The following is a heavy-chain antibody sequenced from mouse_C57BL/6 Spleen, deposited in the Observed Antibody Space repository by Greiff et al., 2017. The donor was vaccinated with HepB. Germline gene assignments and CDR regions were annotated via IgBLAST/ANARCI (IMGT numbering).Heavy chain of an antibody. CDR1: GYAFSSSW. J-gene: IGHJ1*03. CDR3: ARWALITTVVDLWYFDV. CDR2: IYPGDGDT. Sequence: VQLQQSGPELVKPGASVKISCKASGYAFSSSWMNWVKQRPGKGLEWIGRIYPGDGDTNYNGKFKGKATLTADKSSSTAYMQLSSLTSEDSAVYLCARWALITTVVDLWYFDVWGTGTTVTVSS. D-gene: IGHD1-1*01. V-gene: IGHV1-82*01.